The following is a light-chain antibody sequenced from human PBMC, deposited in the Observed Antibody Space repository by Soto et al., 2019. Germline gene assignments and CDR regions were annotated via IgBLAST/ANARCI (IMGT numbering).Light chain of an antibody. CDR2: DVS. CDR3: DSYTSSSSYA. J-gene: IGLJ1*01. Sequence: QSVLTQPASVSGSPGQSITISCTGTGSDVGAYRYVSWYQQHPGQAPKLIIYDVSNRPSGVSDRFSGSKSGNTASLTISGLQSDDEADYYCDSYTSSSSYAFGTGTKVTVL. CDR1: GSDVGAYRY. V-gene: IGLV2-14*01.